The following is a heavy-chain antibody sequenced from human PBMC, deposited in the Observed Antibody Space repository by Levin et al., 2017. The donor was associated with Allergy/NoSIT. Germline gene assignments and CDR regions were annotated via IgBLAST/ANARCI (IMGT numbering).Heavy chain of an antibody. D-gene: IGHD4-17*01. J-gene: IGHJ3*02. CDR1: GFTFSSYS. Sequence: PGGSLRLSCAASGFTFSSYSMNWVRQAPGKGLEWVSYISSSSSTIYYADSVKGRFTISRDNAKNSLYLQMNSLRAEDTAVYYCARDGDYQSDAFDIWGQGTMVTVSS. CDR2: ISSSSSTI. CDR3: ARDGDYQSDAFDI. V-gene: IGHV3-48*01.